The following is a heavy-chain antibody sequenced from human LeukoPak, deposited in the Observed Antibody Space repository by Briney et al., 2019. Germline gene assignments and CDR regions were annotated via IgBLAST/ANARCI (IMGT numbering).Heavy chain of an antibody. CDR2: IYTSGSA. Sequence: SETLPHTCTVSGGSISSYYWSWIRQPAGKGLEWIGRIYTSGSANYNPSLKSRVTMSVDTSKNQFSLKLSSVTAADTAVYYCARERAYGDYGSYAFDIWGQGTMVTVSS. V-gene: IGHV4-4*07. CDR3: ARERAYGDYGSYAFDI. D-gene: IGHD4-17*01. J-gene: IGHJ3*02. CDR1: GGSISSYY.